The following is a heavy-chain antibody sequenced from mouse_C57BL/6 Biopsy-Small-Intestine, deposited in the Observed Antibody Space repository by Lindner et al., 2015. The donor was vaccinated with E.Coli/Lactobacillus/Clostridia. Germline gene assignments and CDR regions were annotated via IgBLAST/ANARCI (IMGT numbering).Heavy chain of an antibody. Sequence: VQLQESGGGLVKPGGSLKLSCAASEFTFSDYGMHWVRQAPEKGLEWVAYISSGSSTIYYADTVKGRFTISRDNAKNTLFLQMTSLRSEDTAMYYCARRDYYGSSYWFAYWGPRDSGHCLC. CDR2: ISSGSSTI. J-gene: IGHJ3*01. CDR1: EFTFSDYG. D-gene: IGHD1-1*01. CDR3: ARRDYYGSSYWFAY. V-gene: IGHV5-17*01.